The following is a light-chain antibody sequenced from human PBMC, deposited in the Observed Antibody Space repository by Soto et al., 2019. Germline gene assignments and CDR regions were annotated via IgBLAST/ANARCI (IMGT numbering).Light chain of an antibody. Sequence: QSALTQPRSVSGSPGQSVTISCTGTSSDVGRYNYVSWYQQHPGKAPKLMIYDVNERPSGVPDRFSGSKSGNTASLTISGLQAEDDADYYCCSYAGSYTLIFGGGTKVTVL. CDR2: DVN. CDR3: CSYAGSYTLI. J-gene: IGLJ2*01. V-gene: IGLV2-11*01. CDR1: SSDVGRYNY.